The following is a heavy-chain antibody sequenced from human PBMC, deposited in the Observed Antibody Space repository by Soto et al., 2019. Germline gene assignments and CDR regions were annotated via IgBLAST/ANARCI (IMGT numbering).Heavy chain of an antibody. V-gene: IGHV5-51*01. Sequence: GESLKLSCKGSGYSFTSYWIGWVRQMPGKGLERMGIIYPGDSDTRYSPSFQGQVTISADKSITTTYLQWSSLKASDTAIYYCARLFDTSGWYDYWGQGTLVTVYS. CDR2: IYPGDSDT. CDR1: GYSFTSYW. CDR3: ARLFDTSGWYDY. J-gene: IGHJ4*02. D-gene: IGHD6-19*01.